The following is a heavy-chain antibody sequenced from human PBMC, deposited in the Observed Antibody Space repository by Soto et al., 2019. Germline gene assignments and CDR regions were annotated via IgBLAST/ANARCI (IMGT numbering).Heavy chain of an antibody. CDR1: GFTFSSYA. CDR2: ISYDGSNK. J-gene: IGHJ6*02. D-gene: IGHD6-13*01. Sequence: QVQLVESGGGVVQPGRSLRLSCAASGFTFSSYAMHWVRQAPGKGLEWVAVISYDGSNKYYADSVKGRFTISRDNSKNTLYLQMNSLRAEDTAVYYCARERKIAAAVSGDYDYGMDVWGQGTTVTVSS. CDR3: ARERKIAAAVSGDYDYGMDV. V-gene: IGHV3-30-3*01.